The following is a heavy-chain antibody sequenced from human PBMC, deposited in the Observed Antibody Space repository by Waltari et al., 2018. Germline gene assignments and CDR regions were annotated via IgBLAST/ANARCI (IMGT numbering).Heavy chain of an antibody. CDR3: ARVGSSDDYYYYMDV. Sequence: QVQLQESGPGLVKPSETLSLTCAVSGYSISSGYYWGWIRPPPGKGLEWIGSIYHSGSTYYNPSLKSRVTISVDTSKNQFSLKLSSVTAADTAVYYCARVGSSDDYYYYMDVWGKGTTVTVSS. CDR1: GYSISSGYY. D-gene: IGHD6-25*01. J-gene: IGHJ6*03. CDR2: IYHSGST. V-gene: IGHV4-38-2*01.